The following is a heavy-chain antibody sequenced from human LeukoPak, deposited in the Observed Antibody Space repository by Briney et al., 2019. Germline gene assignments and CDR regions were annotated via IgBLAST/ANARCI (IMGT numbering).Heavy chain of an antibody. CDR3: ARVYYGSGSLINGGYDY. J-gene: IGHJ4*02. CDR2: TYYRSKWYN. Sequence: SQTLSLTCAISGDSVSSNSAAWNWIRQSPSRGLEWLGRTYYRSKWYNDYAVSVKSRITINPGTSKNQFSLQLNSVTPEDTAVYYCARVYYGSGSLINGGYDYWGQGTLVTVSS. CDR1: GDSVSSNSAA. D-gene: IGHD3-10*01. V-gene: IGHV6-1*01.